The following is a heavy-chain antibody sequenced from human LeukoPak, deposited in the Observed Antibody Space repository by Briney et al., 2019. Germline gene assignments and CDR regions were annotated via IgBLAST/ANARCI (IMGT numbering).Heavy chain of an antibody. CDR1: GFTFSSYG. D-gene: IGHD1-26*01. Sequence: GESLRLSCAASGFTFSSYGMHWVRQAPGKGLEWVAVIWYDGSNKYYADSVKGRFTISRDNSKNTLYLQMNSLRAEDTAVYYCARERWELLSFNYYFDYWGQGTLVTVSS. J-gene: IGHJ4*02. CDR2: IWYDGSNK. CDR3: ARERWELLSFNYYFDY. V-gene: IGHV3-33*01.